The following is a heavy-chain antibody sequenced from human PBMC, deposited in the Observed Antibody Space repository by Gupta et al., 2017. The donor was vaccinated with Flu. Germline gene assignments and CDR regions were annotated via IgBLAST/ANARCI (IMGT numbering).Heavy chain of an antibody. J-gene: IGHJ4*02. D-gene: IGHD6-19*01. CDR1: GFSCRDYG. Sequence: ASGFSCRDYGMKGARQAPGKGLEWVSDIDRSGTITSYADSVKGRFTVSRDNMKNSLCLHMNGLRTDDTAIYYCARGYSSASHYFDCWGRGIWVAVS. V-gene: IGHV3-48*03. CDR3: ARGYSSASHYFDC. CDR2: IDRSGTIT.